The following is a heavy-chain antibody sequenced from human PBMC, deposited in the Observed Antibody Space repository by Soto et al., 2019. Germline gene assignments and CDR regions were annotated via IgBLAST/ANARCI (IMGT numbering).Heavy chain of an antibody. D-gene: IGHD4-17*01. J-gene: IGHJ4*02. CDR3: ATRMTTAPY. Sequence: VRLVQSGGGLVQPGGSLRLSCAASLFIVSDNYMSWVRQAPGKGLEWVSFIYSGGGTDYAESVKGRFTISRDNSKNTLYLQMNSLKAEDTGIYYCATRMTTAPYWGQGTVVTVSS. V-gene: IGHV3-66*01. CDR1: LFIVSDNY. CDR2: IYSGGGT.